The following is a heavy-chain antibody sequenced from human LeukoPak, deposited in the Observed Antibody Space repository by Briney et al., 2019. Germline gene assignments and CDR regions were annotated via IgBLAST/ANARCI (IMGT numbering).Heavy chain of an antibody. CDR2: IYYSGST. V-gene: IGHV4-59*01. D-gene: IGHD3-16*02. CDR3: ARKMITFGGVIVRGYLDV. CDR1: GGSFSGYY. J-gene: IGHJ6*02. Sequence: SETLSLTCAVYGGSFSGYYWSWIRQPPGKGLEWIGYIYYSGSTNYNPSLKSRVTISVDTSKNQFSLKLSSVTAADTAVYYCARKMITFGGVIVRGYLDVWGQGTTVTVSS.